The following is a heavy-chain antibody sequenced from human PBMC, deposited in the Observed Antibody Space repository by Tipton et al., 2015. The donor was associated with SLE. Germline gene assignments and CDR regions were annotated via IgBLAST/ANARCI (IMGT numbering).Heavy chain of an antibody. CDR2: IFYRGNT. Sequence: TLSLTCTVSGGSINNSGYYWSWIRQHPGKGLEWIGYIFYRGNTYYSPSLKSRLAISIDTSKNQFYLRLTSVTAADTAVYYCARVEQGLLLESWGQGTLVTVSS. J-gene: IGHJ4*02. D-gene: IGHD2-15*01. CDR3: ARVEQGLLLES. V-gene: IGHV4-31*03. CDR1: GGSINNSGYY.